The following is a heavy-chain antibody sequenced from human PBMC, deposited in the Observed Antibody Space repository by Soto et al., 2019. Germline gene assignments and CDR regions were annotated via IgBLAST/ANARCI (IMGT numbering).Heavy chain of an antibody. V-gene: IGHV2-5*01. J-gene: IGHJ4*03. D-gene: IGHD1-26*01. Sequence: SRPTRVNAKQTLMRTFPFSWFSLTTSGVVVGWIRQPPGKALEWLALIYWNDDKRYSPSLKSRLTITKDTSKNQVVLTMTNMDPVDTATYYCAHSLYSGSYCAYWGQGTRVTVSA. CDR2: IYWNDDK. CDR3: AHSLYSGSYCAY. CDR1: WFSLTTSGVV.